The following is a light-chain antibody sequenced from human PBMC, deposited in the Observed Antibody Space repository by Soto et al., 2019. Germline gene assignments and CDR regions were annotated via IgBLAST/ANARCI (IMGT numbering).Light chain of an antibody. Sequence: EILMEQFPEALSVSVGARATIKCRSSQSLLHSSDNRNYLTWYQQKPGQPPKLLIYWASTRQSGVPDRFSGSGSGTDFTLTINSLQAEDVAVYYCQQYYSTPWTFGQGTKVDIK. CDR1: QSLLHSSDNRNY. CDR2: WAS. CDR3: QQYYSTPWT. V-gene: IGKV4-1*01. J-gene: IGKJ1*01.